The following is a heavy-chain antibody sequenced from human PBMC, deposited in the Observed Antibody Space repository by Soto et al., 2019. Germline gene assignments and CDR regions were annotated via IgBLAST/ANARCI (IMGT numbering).Heavy chain of an antibody. V-gene: IGHV3-53*04. CDR2: IYSGGST. D-gene: IGHD4-17*01. CDR1: GFTVSSNY. CDR3: ARGARAVRSLIHYYMDV. Sequence: GGSLRLSCAASGFTVSSNYMSWVRQAPGKGLEWVSVIYSGGSTYYADSVKGRFTISRHNSKNTLYLQMNSLRAEDTAVYYCARGARAVRSLIHYYMDVWGKGTTVTVSS. J-gene: IGHJ6*03.